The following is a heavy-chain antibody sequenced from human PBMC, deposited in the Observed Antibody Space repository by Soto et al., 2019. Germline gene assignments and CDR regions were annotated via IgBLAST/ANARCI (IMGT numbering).Heavy chain of an antibody. CDR2: IKQDGSEK. J-gene: IGHJ4*02. D-gene: IGHD6-19*01. V-gene: IGHV3-7*01. CDR3: ARGPGNPLLTTIAVAGVFDY. CDR1: GFTFSSYW. Sequence: EVQLVESGGGLVQPGGSLRLSCAASGFTFSSYWMSWVRQAPGKGLEWVANIKQDGSEKYYVDSVKGRFTISRDNAKNSLYLQMNSLRAEDTAVYYCARGPGNPLLTTIAVAGVFDYWGQGTLVTVSS.